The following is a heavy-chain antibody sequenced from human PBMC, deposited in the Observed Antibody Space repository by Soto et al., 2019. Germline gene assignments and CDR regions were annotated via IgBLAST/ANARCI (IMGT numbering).Heavy chain of an antibody. CDR2: ISSSSSYI. CDR3: ARRGFGSDDY. D-gene: IGHD5-12*01. Sequence: VWSLRLSCAASGFTFSSYSMNWVRQAPGKGLEWVSSISSSSSYIYYADSVKGRFTISRDNAENSLYLQMNSLRAEDTAVYYCARRGFGSDDYWGQGTLVTVSS. CDR1: GFTFSSYS. V-gene: IGHV3-21*01. J-gene: IGHJ4*02.